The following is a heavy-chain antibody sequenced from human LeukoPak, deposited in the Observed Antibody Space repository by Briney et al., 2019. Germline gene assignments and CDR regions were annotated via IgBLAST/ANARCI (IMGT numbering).Heavy chain of an antibody. CDR1: GFTVSSNS. J-gene: IGHJ4*02. D-gene: IGHD2/OR15-2a*01. CDR3: ARDEPSPDSTDLDY. Sequence: GGSLRLSCAASGFTVSSNSMTWVRQAPGKGLEWVSVIYSGGSTYYADSVKGRFTISRDRNTLYLQMNSLRADDTAVYYCARDEPSPDSTDLDYWGQGTLVTVSS. V-gene: IGHV3-66*01. CDR2: IYSGGST.